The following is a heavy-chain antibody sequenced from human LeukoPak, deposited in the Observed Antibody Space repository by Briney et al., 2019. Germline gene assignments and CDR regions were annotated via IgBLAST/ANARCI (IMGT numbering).Heavy chain of an antibody. J-gene: IGHJ5*02. Sequence: GASVKVSCKASGYTFTGYYMHWVRQAPGQGLEWMGWINPNSGGTNYTQKFQGRVTMTRDTSISTGYMELSRLRSDDTAVYYCARGSLPAAIPNWFDPWGQGTLVTVSS. CDR3: ARGSLPAAIPNWFDP. D-gene: IGHD2-2*01. CDR2: INPNSGGT. V-gene: IGHV1-2*02. CDR1: GYTFTGYY.